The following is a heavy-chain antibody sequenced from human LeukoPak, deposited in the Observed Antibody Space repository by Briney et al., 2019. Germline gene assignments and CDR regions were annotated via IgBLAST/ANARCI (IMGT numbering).Heavy chain of an antibody. CDR3: ARAVVVVPAAGDYYYYGMDV. Sequence: SETLSLACTVSGGSISSYYWSWIRQPPGKGLEWIGYIYYSGSTNYNPSLKSRVTTSVDTSKNQFSLKLSSVTAADTAVYYCARAVVVVPAAGDYYYYGMDVWGQGTTVTVSS. D-gene: IGHD2-2*01. J-gene: IGHJ6*02. CDR1: GGSISSYY. V-gene: IGHV4-59*01. CDR2: IYYSGST.